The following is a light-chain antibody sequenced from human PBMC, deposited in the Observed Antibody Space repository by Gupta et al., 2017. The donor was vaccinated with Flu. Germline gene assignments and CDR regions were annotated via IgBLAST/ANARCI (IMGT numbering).Light chain of an antibody. Sequence: SISNSCIGTSHDLGNYSYVSWYQQPPGKASELLVYDVTKRASGISNRFSASKSDNPASLTIYGRQSEDEADYYCTSYAFKNTWVFGGGTKLTVL. CDR3: TSYAFKNTWV. V-gene: IGLV2-14*03. J-gene: IGLJ3*02. CDR1: SHDLGNYSY. CDR2: DVT.